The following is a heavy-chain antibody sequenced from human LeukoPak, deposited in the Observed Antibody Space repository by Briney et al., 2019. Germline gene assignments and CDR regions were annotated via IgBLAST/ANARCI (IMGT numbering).Heavy chain of an antibody. Sequence: SETLSLTCTVSGGSISSYYWSWIRQPPGKGLEWIGYIYYSGNTNYNPSLKSRVTISLDTSKNQFSLKLSSVTAADTAVYYCARGGTVTNFGYWGQGTVVTVSS. CDR3: ARGGTVTNFGY. J-gene: IGHJ4*02. CDR2: IYYSGNT. CDR1: GGSISSYY. V-gene: IGHV4-59*01. D-gene: IGHD4-17*01.